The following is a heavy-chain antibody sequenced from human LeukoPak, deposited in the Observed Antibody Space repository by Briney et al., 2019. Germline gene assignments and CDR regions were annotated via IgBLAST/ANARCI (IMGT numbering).Heavy chain of an antibody. D-gene: IGHD3-9*01. Sequence: PGGSLRLSCAASGFTFSSYALNWVRQAPGKGLEWVSYISSSSTIYYTDSVKGRFTISRDNSKNTLYLQMNSLRAEDTAVYYCARDYDILTGYPLGAFDYWGQGTLVTVSS. V-gene: IGHV3-48*01. CDR1: GFTFSSYA. J-gene: IGHJ4*02. CDR2: ISSSSTI. CDR3: ARDYDILTGYPLGAFDY.